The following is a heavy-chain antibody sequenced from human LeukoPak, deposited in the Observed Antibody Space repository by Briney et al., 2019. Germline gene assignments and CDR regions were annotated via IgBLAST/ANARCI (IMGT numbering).Heavy chain of an antibody. CDR2: IYTSGST. Sequence: SETLSLSCTVSGDSISSYCWSWIRQPPGKGLEWVGRIYTSGSTNYTPSLKSRVTMSVDTSKNQFSLKLSSVSAADKAVYYCARVPHYDSSGYDMGGNAFDIWGQGTMVTVSS. CDR3: ARVPHYDSSGYDMGGNAFDI. CDR1: GDSISSYC. D-gene: IGHD3-22*01. V-gene: IGHV4-4*07. J-gene: IGHJ3*02.